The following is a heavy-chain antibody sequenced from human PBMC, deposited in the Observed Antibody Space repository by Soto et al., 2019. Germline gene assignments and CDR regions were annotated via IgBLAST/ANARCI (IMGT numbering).Heavy chain of an antibody. Sequence: EVQLLESGGCLVQPGGSLRLSCAASGFTFSSYAMSWVRQAPGKGLEWVSAISGSGGSTYYADSVKGRFTISRDNSKNTLYLQMNSLRAEDTAVYYCAQGKILEWLVQIRYYYYGMDVWGQGTTVTVSS. CDR2: ISGSGGST. D-gene: IGHD3-3*01. CDR3: AQGKILEWLVQIRYYYYGMDV. CDR1: GFTFSSYA. V-gene: IGHV3-23*01. J-gene: IGHJ6*02.